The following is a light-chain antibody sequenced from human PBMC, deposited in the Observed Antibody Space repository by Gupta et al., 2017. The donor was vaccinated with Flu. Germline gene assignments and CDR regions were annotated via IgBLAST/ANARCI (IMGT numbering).Light chain of an antibody. V-gene: IGKV3-11*01. Sequence: EIVLTQSPATLSLSPGERATLSCRASQSVGSYLAWYQQKPGQAPRLLIYDASNRATGIPARFSGSGSGTDFTLTISSLEPEDFAVYDGQLRTTFGPGTKVDIK. CDR3: QLRTT. CDR1: QSVGSY. CDR2: DAS. J-gene: IGKJ3*01.